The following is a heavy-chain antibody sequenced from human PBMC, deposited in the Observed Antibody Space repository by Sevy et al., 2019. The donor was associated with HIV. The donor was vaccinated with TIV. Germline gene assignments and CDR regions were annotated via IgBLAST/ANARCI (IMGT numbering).Heavy chain of an antibody. CDR2: IRYDGSNK. CDR1: GFTFSSYG. Sequence: GGSLRLSCAASGFTFSSYGMHWVRQAPGKGLEWVAFIRYDGSNKYYADSVKGRFTNSRDNSKNTLYLQMNSMRAEDTAVYYCEMGMYYDFWSGPIDWFDPWGQGTLVTVSS. D-gene: IGHD3-3*01. CDR3: EMGMYYDFWSGPIDWFDP. V-gene: IGHV3-30*02. J-gene: IGHJ5*02.